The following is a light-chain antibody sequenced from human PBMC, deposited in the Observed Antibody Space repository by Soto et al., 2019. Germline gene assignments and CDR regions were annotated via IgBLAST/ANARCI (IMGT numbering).Light chain of an antibody. Sequence: IQMTQSPSSLSASVGDRVTITCRASQGIRNDLGCYQQKPGEAPNLLIYAATSLRIGVPSRFSGSGSGTDFTLTISSLQPEDFATYYCLQDYNYPRTFGQGTKVEVK. V-gene: IGKV1-6*02. CDR1: QGIRND. J-gene: IGKJ1*01. CDR3: LQDYNYPRT. CDR2: AAT.